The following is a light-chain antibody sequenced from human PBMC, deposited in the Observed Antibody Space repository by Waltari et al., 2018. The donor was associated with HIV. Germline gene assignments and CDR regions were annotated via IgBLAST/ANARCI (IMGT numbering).Light chain of an antibody. CDR2: EAS. Sequence: SQMTQSPSTLSSYVGDTFTITCKARQDISKHLNWYQQKPGKAPKCIISEASNLETGVPPRFSGSGSGRDFSLTISSLQPEDVATYYCQQSAHLWTFGRGTKVEL. CDR3: QQSAHLWT. CDR1: QDISKH. V-gene: IGKV1-33*01. J-gene: IGKJ1*01.